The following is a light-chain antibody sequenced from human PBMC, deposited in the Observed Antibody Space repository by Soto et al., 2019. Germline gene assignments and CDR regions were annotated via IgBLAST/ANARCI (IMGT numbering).Light chain of an antibody. J-gene: IGKJ2*01. CDR2: CAS. V-gene: IGKV3-20*01. Sequence: EIVLTQSPGTLSLSPGESVTLYCRASQSVSSSYLAWYQQKPGHAPRLLIYCASSRATGIPDSFSGSGSGTDFTLTISRLELEDFAVYYCQQYGSSPYTFGQGTKVDIK. CDR3: QQYGSSPYT. CDR1: QSVSSSY.